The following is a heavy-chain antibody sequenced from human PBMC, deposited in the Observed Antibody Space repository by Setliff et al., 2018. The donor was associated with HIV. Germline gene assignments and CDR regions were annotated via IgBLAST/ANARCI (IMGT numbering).Heavy chain of an antibody. CDR3: AKDWDSSWYGFFQH. V-gene: IGHV1-69*06. CDR1: GGTFSSYA. J-gene: IGHJ1*01. D-gene: IGHD6-13*01. Sequence: SVKVSCKASGGTFSSYAINWVRQAPGQGLEWMGRIIPILGTTHYGQNFQGRVTITADKSTSSAYMELSSLRSEDTAVYYCAKDWDSSWYGFFQHWGQGTLVTVSS. CDR2: IIPILGTT.